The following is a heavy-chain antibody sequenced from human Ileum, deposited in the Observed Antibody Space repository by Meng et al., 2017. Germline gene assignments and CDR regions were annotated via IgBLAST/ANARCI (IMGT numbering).Heavy chain of an antibody. V-gene: IGHV4-61*08. Sequence: VHLDESGPGLVWPSETCSSICTVSGGSVSRAGYQWGWIRQPPGKGLEWIGYASTNYNPSLKSRVTISLDTSRNQFSLSLSSVTAADTAVYYCARDHMGSLDYWGQGILVTVSS. D-gene: IGHD1-26*01. CDR2: AST. CDR3: ARDHMGSLDY. CDR1: GGSVSRAGYQ. J-gene: IGHJ4*02.